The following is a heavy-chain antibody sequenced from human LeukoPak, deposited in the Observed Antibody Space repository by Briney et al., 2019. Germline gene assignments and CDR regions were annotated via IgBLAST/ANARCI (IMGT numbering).Heavy chain of an antibody. D-gene: IGHD3-22*01. CDR3: ARDRGWYDSTGYYSFSIDY. J-gene: IGHJ4*02. CDR1: GFTFSSYG. CDR2: ISYDGSNK. V-gene: IGHV3-30*03. Sequence: PGGSLRLSCAASGFTFSSYGMHWVRQAPGKGLEWVAVISYDGSNKYYADSVKGRFTISRDNSKNTLYLQMNSLRAEDTAVYYCARDRGWYDSTGYYSFSIDYWGQGTLVTVSS.